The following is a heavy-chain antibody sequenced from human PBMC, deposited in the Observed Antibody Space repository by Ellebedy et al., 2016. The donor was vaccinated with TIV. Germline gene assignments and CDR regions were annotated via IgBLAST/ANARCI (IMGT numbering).Heavy chain of an antibody. CDR3: AKDMSAAGTLWAFDI. J-gene: IGHJ3*02. D-gene: IGHD6-13*01. V-gene: IGHV3-43*01. CDR1: GFTFDDYT. CDR2: ISWDGGST. Sequence: GGSLRLSXAASGFTFDDYTMHWVRQAPGKGLEWVSLISWDGGSTYYADSVKGRFTISRDNSKNSLYLQMNSLRTEDTALYYCAKDMSAAGTLWAFDIWGQGTMVTVSS.